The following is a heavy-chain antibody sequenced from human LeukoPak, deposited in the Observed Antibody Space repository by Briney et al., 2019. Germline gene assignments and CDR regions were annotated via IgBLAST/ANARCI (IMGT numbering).Heavy chain of an antibody. CDR2: IFGGGSI. D-gene: IGHD2-8*01. J-gene: IGHJ4*02. Sequence: GGSLRLSCAASGFTFSSYSMNWVRQAPGKGLEWVSVIFGGGSIYYADSVKGRFTISRDKSKNTVYLQMNSLRAEDTAVYYCARGYCTNGVCSMYYFDYWGQGTLVTVSS. V-gene: IGHV3-53*05. CDR1: GFTFSSYS. CDR3: ARGYCTNGVCSMYYFDY.